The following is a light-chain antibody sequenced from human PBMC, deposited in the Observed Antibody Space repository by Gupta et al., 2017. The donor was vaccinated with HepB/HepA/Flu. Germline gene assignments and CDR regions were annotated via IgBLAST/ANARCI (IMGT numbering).Light chain of an antibody. CDR3: QHRSNRIRT. J-gene: IGKJ1*01. Sequence: EIVLTQSPATLSLSPGERVTLSCRASQSLGSSLAWYQQKGGQAPRLLIYDASNRATGIPARFSGSGSGTDFSLTISRLEPEDFAVYYCQHRSNRIRTFGQGTKVEI. V-gene: IGKV3-11*01. CDR2: DAS. CDR1: QSLGSS.